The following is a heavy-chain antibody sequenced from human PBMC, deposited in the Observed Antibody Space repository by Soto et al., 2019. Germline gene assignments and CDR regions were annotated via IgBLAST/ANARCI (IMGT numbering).Heavy chain of an antibody. D-gene: IGHD6-13*01. V-gene: IGHV1-8*01. Sequence: ASVKVSCKASGYTFTNYDINWVRQAPGQGLEWMGWVNPNSGNTGYAQMFQGWVTMTRDTSISTAYMELSRLRSDDTAVYYCARDGYTSSWYGFRYYYYYMDVWGKGTTVTVSS. CDR2: VNPNSGNT. CDR1: GYTFTNYD. J-gene: IGHJ6*03. CDR3: ARDGYTSSWYGFRYYYYYMDV.